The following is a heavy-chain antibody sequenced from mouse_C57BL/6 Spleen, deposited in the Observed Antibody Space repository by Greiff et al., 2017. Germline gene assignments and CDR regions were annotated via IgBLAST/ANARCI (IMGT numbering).Heavy chain of an antibody. Sequence: EVKVEESGGGLVQPGGSMKLSCVASGFTFSNYWMNWVRQSPEKGLEWVAQIRLKSDNYATHYAESVKGRFTISRDDSKSDVYLQMNNIRAESTGNYYCKVCYYSKYYYAMDYWGQGTSVTVSS. CDR1: GFTFSNYW. D-gene: IGHD2-5*01. V-gene: IGHV6-3*01. J-gene: IGHJ4*01. CDR2: IRLKSDNYAT. CDR3: KVCYYSKYYYAMDY.